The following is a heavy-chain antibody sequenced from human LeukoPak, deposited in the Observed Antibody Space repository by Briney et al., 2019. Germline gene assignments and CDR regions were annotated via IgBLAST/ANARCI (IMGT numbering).Heavy chain of an antibody. CDR2: INPNSGGT. D-gene: IGHD3-22*01. J-gene: IGHJ3*02. CDR1: GYTFTTYA. CDR3: ARVGEYYDSSGYPFDAFDI. Sequence: ASVKVSCEASGYTFTTYAMNWVRQAPGQGLEWMGWINPNSGGTNYAQKFQGRVTMTRDTSISTAYMELSRLRSDDTAVYYCARVGEYYDSSGYPFDAFDIWGQGTMVTVSS. V-gene: IGHV1-2*02.